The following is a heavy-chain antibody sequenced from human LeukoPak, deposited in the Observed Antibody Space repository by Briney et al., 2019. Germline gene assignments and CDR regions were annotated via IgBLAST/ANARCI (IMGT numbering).Heavy chain of an antibody. CDR3: ARLVGRPPGIAAAGTGFDP. CDR1: GYSFTSYW. CDR2: IYPGDSDT. Sequence: GESLKISCKGSGYSFTSYWIGWVRQMPGKGLEWMGIIYPGDSDTRYSPSFQGQVTISADKSISTAYLQWSSLKASDTAMYYCARLVGRPPGIAAAGTGFDPWGQGTLVTVYS. V-gene: IGHV5-51*01. D-gene: IGHD6-13*01. J-gene: IGHJ5*02.